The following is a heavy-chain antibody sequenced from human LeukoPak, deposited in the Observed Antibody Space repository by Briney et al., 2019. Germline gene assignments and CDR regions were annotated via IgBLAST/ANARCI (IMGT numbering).Heavy chain of an antibody. J-gene: IGHJ5*02. CDR1: GGTFSSYA. Sequence: GASVKVSCKASGGTFSSYAISWVRQAPGQGLEWMGGIIPIFGTANYAQKFQGRVTITTDESTSTAYMELSSLRSEDTAVYYCARARRNCSGGSCYPLGWFDPWGQGTLVNVSS. V-gene: IGHV1-69*05. CDR2: IIPIFGTA. CDR3: ARARRNCSGGSCYPLGWFDP. D-gene: IGHD2-15*01.